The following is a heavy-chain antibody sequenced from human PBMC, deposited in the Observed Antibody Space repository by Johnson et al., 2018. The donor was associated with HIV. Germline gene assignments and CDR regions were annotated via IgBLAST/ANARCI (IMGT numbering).Heavy chain of an antibody. D-gene: IGHD1-26*01. J-gene: IGHJ3*02. CDR1: GFTVSSNY. CDR2: ISSGGST. Sequence: VQLVESGGGLVQPGGSLRLSCAASGFTVSSNYMSWVRQAPGKGLEWVSVISSGGSTYYADSVTGRFTISRDNSKNTLYLQMNSLRAEDTAVYYCARDLSGSSTVLSDAFDIWGQGTMVTVSS. CDR3: ARDLSGSSTVLSDAFDI. V-gene: IGHV3-66*02.